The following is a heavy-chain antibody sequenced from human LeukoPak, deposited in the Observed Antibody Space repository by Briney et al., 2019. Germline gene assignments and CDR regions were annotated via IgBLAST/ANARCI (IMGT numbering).Heavy chain of an antibody. CDR2: IKNDGSIT. Sequence: GGSLRLSCVAPGFTFSGYWMHWVRQAPGKGLVWVARIKNDGSITSYADSVKGRFTISRDNARNTLYLQMNSLRVEDTAVYYCAKSDWFDPWGQGTLVTVSS. CDR3: AKSDWFDP. J-gene: IGHJ5*02. V-gene: IGHV3-74*01. CDR1: GFTFSGYW.